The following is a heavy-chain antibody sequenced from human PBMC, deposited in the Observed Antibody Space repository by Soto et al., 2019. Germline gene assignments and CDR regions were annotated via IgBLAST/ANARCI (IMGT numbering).Heavy chain of an antibody. CDR1: GFTFSTYS. CDR3: ARDNGIEGSFDP. J-gene: IGHJ5*02. V-gene: IGHV3-48*02. CDR2: ITSSSSTI. Sequence: HPGGSLRLSCAASGFTFSTYSMNWVRQAPGKGLGWIAYITSSSSTIFYADSVKGRFTISRDNAKNSLYLQMNSLRDEDTCVYYCARDNGIEGSFDPWGQGALVTVSS.